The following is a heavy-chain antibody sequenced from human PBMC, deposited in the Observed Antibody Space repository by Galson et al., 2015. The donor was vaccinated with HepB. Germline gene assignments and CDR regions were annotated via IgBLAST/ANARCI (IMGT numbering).Heavy chain of an antibody. CDR3: VRRPFCWSTECLARGDYGLDV. J-gene: IGHJ6*02. D-gene: IGHD2-2*01. V-gene: IGHV3-30*03. Sequence: SLRLSCAGSGFTFSSFTLYWVRQAPGEGLECVAGTSYDGTKNYYADSVKGRFTISRDNSKNTLYFQMNSLRSEDTAVYYCVRRPFCWSTECLARGDYGLDVWGRGTTVIVSS. CDR1: GFTFSSFT. CDR2: TSYDGTKN.